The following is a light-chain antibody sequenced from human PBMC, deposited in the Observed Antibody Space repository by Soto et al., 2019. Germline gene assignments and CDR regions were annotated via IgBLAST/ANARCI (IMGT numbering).Light chain of an antibody. CDR3: CSYAGSYTVV. J-gene: IGLJ2*01. CDR1: SSDVGGYNY. Sequence: QSALTQPRSVSGSPGQSVTISCTGTSSDVGGYNYVSWYQQHPGKAPKLMIYDVSKRPSGVPVRFSGSKSGNTASLTISGLQVEEGADYYCCSYAGSYTVVFGGGTKL. CDR2: DVS. V-gene: IGLV2-11*01.